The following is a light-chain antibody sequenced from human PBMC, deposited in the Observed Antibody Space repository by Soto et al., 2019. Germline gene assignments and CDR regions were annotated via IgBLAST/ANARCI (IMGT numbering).Light chain of an antibody. CDR3: QQYDNWPMYT. V-gene: IGKV1-5*01. J-gene: IGKJ2*01. CDR2: DAS. CDR1: QSITTW. Sequence: DIQMTQSPSTLSASVGDRVTITCRASQSITTWLAWYQQKPGKAPKILIYDASNLESGVPSRFSGSGSGTEFTLTISSLQPDDFAVYYCQQYDNWPMYTFGQGTKLEIK.